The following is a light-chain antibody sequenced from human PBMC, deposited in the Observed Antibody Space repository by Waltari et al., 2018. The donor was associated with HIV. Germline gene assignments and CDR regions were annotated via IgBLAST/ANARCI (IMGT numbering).Light chain of an antibody. Sequence: HSALTQPASVSGSPGQSIPLSCSGTVTDIDVYNFVSWYRQYPGLAPQLVLYGVSSRPSVVSLRFSGSKSGDTASLTISGLEAEDEAHYYCSSYTRNHSLVFGGGTKLTVL. CDR2: GVS. CDR1: VTDIDVYNF. V-gene: IGLV2-14*01. J-gene: IGLJ3*02. CDR3: SSYTRNHSLV.